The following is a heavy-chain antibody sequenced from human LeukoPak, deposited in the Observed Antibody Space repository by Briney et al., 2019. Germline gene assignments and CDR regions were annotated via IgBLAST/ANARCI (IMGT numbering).Heavy chain of an antibody. CDR1: GGSISSYY. CDR2: IYYSGST. Sequence: SETLPLTCTVSGGSISSYYWSWIRQPPGKGLEWIGYIYYSGSTNYNPSLKSRVTISVDTSKNQFSLKLSSVTAADTAVYYCAREAPLSASYGFALAFDIWGQGTMVTVSS. D-gene: IGHD5-18*01. V-gene: IGHV4-59*01. J-gene: IGHJ3*02. CDR3: AREAPLSASYGFALAFDI.